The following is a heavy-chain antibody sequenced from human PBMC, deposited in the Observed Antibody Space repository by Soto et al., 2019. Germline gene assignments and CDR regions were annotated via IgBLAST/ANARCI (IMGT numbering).Heavy chain of an antibody. Sequence: QVQLQQSGAGLLKPSETLSLTCAVYGGSFSGYYWSWIRQPPGKGLEWIGEIKYSGSTNYNPSLKSRVTISVDTSKNQFSLKLSSVTAADTAVYYCARKVGQWLGGYNWFDPWGQGTLVTVSS. V-gene: IGHV4-34*01. CDR1: GGSFSGYY. D-gene: IGHD6-19*01. J-gene: IGHJ5*02. CDR2: IKYSGST. CDR3: ARKVGQWLGGYNWFDP.